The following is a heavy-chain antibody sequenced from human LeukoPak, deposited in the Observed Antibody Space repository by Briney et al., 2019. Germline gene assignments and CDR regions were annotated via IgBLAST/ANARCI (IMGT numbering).Heavy chain of an antibody. CDR1: GFTFSDYY. D-gene: IGHD3-10*01. Sequence: GGSLRLSCAASGFTFSDYYMSWIRQAPGKGLEWASYISSSGSTIYYADSVKGRFTISRDNAKNSLYLQMNSLRAEDTAVYYCARDRYGSGSYYVYDYWGQGTLVTVSS. CDR2: ISSSGSTI. V-gene: IGHV3-11*01. CDR3: ARDRYGSGSYYVYDY. J-gene: IGHJ4*02.